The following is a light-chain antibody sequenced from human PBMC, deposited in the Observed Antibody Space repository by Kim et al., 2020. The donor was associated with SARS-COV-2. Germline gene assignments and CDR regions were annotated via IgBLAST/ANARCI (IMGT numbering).Light chain of an antibody. J-gene: IGKJ2*01. V-gene: IGKV2-28*01. CDR2: LVS. Sequence: DIVMTQSPLSLPVSPGEPASISCRSSQSLLQSNGFHFLHWYLQKPGLSPQLLISLVSNRAPGVPDRFSGSGSGTDFSLEISRVEAEDAGIYYCMQDLQIPYTFGQGTKVDIK. CDR1: QSLLQSNGFHF. CDR3: MQDLQIPYT.